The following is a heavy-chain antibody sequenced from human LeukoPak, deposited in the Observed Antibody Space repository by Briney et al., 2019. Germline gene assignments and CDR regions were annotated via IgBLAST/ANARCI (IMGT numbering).Heavy chain of an antibody. CDR1: GGSFSGYY. V-gene: IGHV4-34*01. CDR3: ARSLRGWSGYYRGIYYYYYMDV. Sequence: PSETLSLTCAVYGGSFSGYYWSWIRQPPGKGLEWIGEINHSGSTNYNPSLKSRVTISVDTSKNQFSLKLSSVTAADTAVYYCARSLRGWSGYYRGIYYYYYMDVWGKGTTVIVSS. J-gene: IGHJ6*03. D-gene: IGHD3-3*01. CDR2: INHSGST.